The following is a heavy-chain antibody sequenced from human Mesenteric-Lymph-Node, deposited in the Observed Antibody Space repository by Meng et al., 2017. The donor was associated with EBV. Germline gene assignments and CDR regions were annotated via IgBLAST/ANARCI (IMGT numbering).Heavy chain of an antibody. D-gene: IGHD3-22*01. CDR1: GFPFSNFY. CDR2: IHPRGGTT. J-gene: IGHJ5*02. CDR3: ARGVSGYSSLFGH. V-gene: IGHV1-46*01. Sequence: VQLVQSGAVVTKPGASVRLSCKTSGFPFSNFYIHWVRQAPGQGLEWLGIIHPRGGTTSYGQNFQGRVTMTRDRSTTTVYMELSSLRSDDTAVYYCARGVSGYSSLFGHWGQGTMVTVSS.